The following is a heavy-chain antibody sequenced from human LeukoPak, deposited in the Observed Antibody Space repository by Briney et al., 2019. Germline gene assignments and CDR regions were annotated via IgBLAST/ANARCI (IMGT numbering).Heavy chain of an antibody. D-gene: IGHD3-10*01. CDR2: ISGSGGST. CDR3: AKDRVTMVRGVTDFDY. J-gene: IGHJ4*02. Sequence: GGSLRLSCPASGFTFSSYAMSWVRQAAGRGLEWVSAISGSGGSTYYADSVKGRFTISRDNSKNTLYLQMNSLRAEDTAVYYCAKDRVTMVRGVTDFDYWGQGTLVTVSS. V-gene: IGHV3-23*01. CDR1: GFTFSSYA.